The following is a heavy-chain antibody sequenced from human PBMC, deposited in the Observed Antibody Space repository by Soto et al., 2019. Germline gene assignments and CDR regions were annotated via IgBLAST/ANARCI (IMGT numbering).Heavy chain of an antibody. CDR1: GYYFTSYW. J-gene: IGHJ4*02. CDR3: ARKDDPDYSSSWWFYY. Sequence: PGESLKISCKGSGYYFTSYWIGWVRQMPGKGVELMGIIYLGDSDTRYSPSFQGQVTISANKSLSTAYLQWSSLKASDTAMYYCARKDDPDYSSSWWFYYWGQGTLVTVSS. CDR2: IYLGDSDT. D-gene: IGHD6-13*01. V-gene: IGHV5-51*01.